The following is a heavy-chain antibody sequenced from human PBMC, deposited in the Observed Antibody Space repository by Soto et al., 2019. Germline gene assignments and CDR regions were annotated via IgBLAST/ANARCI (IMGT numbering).Heavy chain of an antibody. CDR1: GFTLSSYW. D-gene: IGHD2-15*01. CDR2: IKQDGSEK. V-gene: IGHV3-7*01. Sequence: GGSLRLSCAASGFTLSSYWMSWVRQAPGKGLEWVANIKQDGSEKYYVDSVKGRFTISRDNAKNSLYLQMNSLRAEDTAVYYCARAPESYCSGGSCYSGFDPWGQGTLVTVSS. CDR3: ARAPESYCSGGSCYSGFDP. J-gene: IGHJ5*02.